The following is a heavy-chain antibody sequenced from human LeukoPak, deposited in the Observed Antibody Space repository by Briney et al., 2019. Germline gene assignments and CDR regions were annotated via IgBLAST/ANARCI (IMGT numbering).Heavy chain of an antibody. Sequence: ASVKVSCKASGYTFTSYGISWVRQAPGQGLEWMGWISAYNGNTNYAQKLQGRVTMTTDTSTSTAYMELRSLRSDDTAVYYCARERRIQLWLAPLSGLYDYWGQGTLVTVSS. CDR2: ISAYNGNT. V-gene: IGHV1-18*01. CDR1: GYTFTSYG. D-gene: IGHD5-18*01. J-gene: IGHJ4*02. CDR3: ARERRIQLWLAPLSGLYDY.